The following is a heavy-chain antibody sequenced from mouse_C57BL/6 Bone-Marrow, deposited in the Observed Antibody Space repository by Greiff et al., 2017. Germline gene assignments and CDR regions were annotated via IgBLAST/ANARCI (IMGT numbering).Heavy chain of an antibody. D-gene: IGHD3-2*02. CDR2: ISSGSSTI. J-gene: IGHJ4*01. CDR3: ASAAQAHYYAMDY. CDR1: GFTFSDYG. Sequence: EVKLMESGGGLVKPGGSLKLSCAASGFTFSDYGMHWVRQAPETGLEWVAYISSGSSTIYYADTVKGRFTFPRDTAKNTLFLQITGQSSEDTAMDYCASAAQAHYYAMDYWGQGTSVTVSS. V-gene: IGHV5-17*01.